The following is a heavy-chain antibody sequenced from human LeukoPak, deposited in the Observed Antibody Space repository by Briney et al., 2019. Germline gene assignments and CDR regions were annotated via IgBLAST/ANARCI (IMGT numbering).Heavy chain of an antibody. CDR1: GGSISSYY. CDR2: IYTSGST. D-gene: IGHD3-3*01. V-gene: IGHV4-4*09. Sequence: SETLSLTCTVSGGSISSYYWSWIRQPPGKGLEWIGYIYTSGSTNYNPSLKSRVTISVDTSKNQFSLKLSSVTAADTAVYYCAGTYYDFWSGPNYYYYYMDVWGKGTTVTVSS. J-gene: IGHJ6*03. CDR3: AGTYYDFWSGPNYYYYYMDV.